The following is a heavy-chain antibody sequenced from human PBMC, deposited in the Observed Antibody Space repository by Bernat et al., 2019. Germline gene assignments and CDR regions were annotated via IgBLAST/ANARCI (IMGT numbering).Heavy chain of an antibody. J-gene: IGHJ6*02. CDR1: GFTVSSNY. D-gene: IGHD5-12*01. CDR2: IYSGGST. Sequence: EVQLVESGGGLIQPGGSLRLSCAASGFTVSSNYMSWVRQAPGKGLEWVSVIYSGGSTYYADSVTGRFTISRDNSKNTLYLQMNGLRAEDTAVYYCARGPCRGYSGYDPLSYYYYGMDVWGQGTTVTVSS. CDR3: ARGPCRGYSGYDPLSYYYYGMDV. V-gene: IGHV3-53*01.